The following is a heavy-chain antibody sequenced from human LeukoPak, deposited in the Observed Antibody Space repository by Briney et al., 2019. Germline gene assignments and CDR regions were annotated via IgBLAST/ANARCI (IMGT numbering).Heavy chain of an antibody. J-gene: IGHJ5*02. CDR1: GGSISSSSYY. V-gene: IGHV4-30-4*08. D-gene: IGHD2-15*01. CDR2: IYYSGST. CDR3: ARGHCSGGSCHNWFDP. Sequence: SETLSLTCTVSGGSISSSSYYWGWIRQPPGKGLEWIGYIYYSGSTYYNPSLKSRVTISVDTSKNQFSLKLSSVTAADTAVYYCARGHCSGGSCHNWFDPWGQGTLVTVSS.